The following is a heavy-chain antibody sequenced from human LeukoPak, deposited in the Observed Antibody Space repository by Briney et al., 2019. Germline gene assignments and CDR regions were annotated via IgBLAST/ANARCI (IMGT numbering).Heavy chain of an antibody. V-gene: IGHV3-7*05. CDR2: INQDGSEK. D-gene: IGHD4-17*01. J-gene: IGHJ4*02. Sequence: GGSLRLSCAASGFTVSSKSMSWVRQAPGKGLEWVANINQDGSEKYYVDSVKGRFTISRDNAKNSLYLQMNSLRAEDAAVYYCARDKSYGDSEDYWGQGTLVTVSS. CDR1: GFTVSSKS. CDR3: ARDKSYGDSEDY.